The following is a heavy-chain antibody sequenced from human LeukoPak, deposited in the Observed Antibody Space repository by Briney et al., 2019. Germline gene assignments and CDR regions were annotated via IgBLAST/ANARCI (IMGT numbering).Heavy chain of an antibody. J-gene: IGHJ3*02. CDR3: ARDRTAGNRSGYSDAFDI. Sequence: ASVKVSCKASGYTFTSYDINWVRQATGQGLEWMGWMNPSGGSTSYAQNFQVRVTITMDESTSTVYMELSSLRSEDTAVYYCARDRTAGNRSGYSDAFDIWGQGTMVTVSS. CDR2: MNPSGGST. CDR1: GYTFTSYD. D-gene: IGHD3-22*01. V-gene: IGHV1-8*01.